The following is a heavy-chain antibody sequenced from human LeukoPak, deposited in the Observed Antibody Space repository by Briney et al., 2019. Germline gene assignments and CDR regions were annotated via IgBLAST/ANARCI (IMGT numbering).Heavy chain of an antibody. CDR3: TTDLPRSTSCSHDY. J-gene: IGHJ4*02. D-gene: IGHD2/OR15-2a*01. V-gene: IGHV3-15*01. CDR2: IKSKTDGGTT. CDR1: GFTFTYAW. Sequence: NSGGSLRLSCAASGFTFTYAWMNWVRQAPGKGLEWVGRIKSKTDGGTTDYAAPVKGRFTITRDDSENTLYLQMNSLKTEDTAVYYCTTDLPRSTSCSHDYWGQGTQVTVSS.